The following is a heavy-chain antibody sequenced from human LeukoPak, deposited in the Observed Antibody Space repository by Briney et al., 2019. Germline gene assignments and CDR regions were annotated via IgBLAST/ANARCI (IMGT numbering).Heavy chain of an antibody. CDR3: ARDGVGDDY. V-gene: IGHV3-21*01. J-gene: IGHJ4*02. CDR1: EFSVGSNY. D-gene: IGHD1-26*01. CDR2: ISSSSSYI. Sequence: PGGSLRLSCAASEFSVGSNYMTWVRQAPGKGLEWVSSISSSSSYIYYADSVKGRFTISRDNAKNSLYLQMNSLRAEDTAVYYCARDGVGDDYWGQGTLVTVSS.